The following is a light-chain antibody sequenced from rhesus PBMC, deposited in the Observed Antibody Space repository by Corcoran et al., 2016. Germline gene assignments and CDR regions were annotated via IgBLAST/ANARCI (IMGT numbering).Light chain of an antibody. Sequence: DIQMTQSPSSLSASIGDRVTITCRASESVNNYLNWYQQKPGKAPKLLIYKASTLQSGVPSRFSGSGSGTEYTLTISSLLPEDVASYYCQHGYGAPLTFGGGTKVEIK. CDR1: ESVNNY. V-gene: IGKV1-74*01. J-gene: IGKJ4*01. CDR2: KAS. CDR3: QHGYGAPLT.